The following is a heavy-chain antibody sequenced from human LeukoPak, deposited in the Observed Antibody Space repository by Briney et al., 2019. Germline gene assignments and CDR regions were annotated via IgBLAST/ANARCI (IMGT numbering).Heavy chain of an antibody. CDR2: IYYSGST. J-gene: IGHJ4*02. Sequence: SETLSLTCTVSGGSISSSSYYWGWIRQPPGKGLEWIGSIYYSGSTYYNPSLKSRVTISVDTSKNQFSLKLSSVTAADTAVYYCARPGHYYGSGSYGIDYWGQGTLVTVTS. D-gene: IGHD3-10*01. CDR1: GGSISSSSYY. V-gene: IGHV4-39*01. CDR3: ARPGHYYGSGSYGIDY.